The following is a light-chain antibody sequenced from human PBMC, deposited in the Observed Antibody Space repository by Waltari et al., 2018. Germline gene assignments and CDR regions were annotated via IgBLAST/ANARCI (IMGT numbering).Light chain of an antibody. Sequence: DVLMTQSPSSLAGSVGVGVTITCRASQGISDYVAWYQQKSGKGPKLLIYAASTLQSGVPSRFSGSGSGTDFTLTISSLQPEDVATYYCQNYNNAPFTFGPGTKVDIK. CDR2: AAS. CDR1: QGISDY. CDR3: QNYNNAPFT. V-gene: IGKV1-27*01. J-gene: IGKJ3*01.